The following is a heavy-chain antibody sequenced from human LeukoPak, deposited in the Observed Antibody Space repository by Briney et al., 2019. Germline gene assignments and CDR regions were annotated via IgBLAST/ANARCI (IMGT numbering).Heavy chain of an antibody. CDR1: GGTFSSYA. V-gene: IGHV1-69*13. Sequence: ASVKVSCKASGGTFSSYAISWVRQAPGQGLEWMGGIIPIFGTANYAQKFQGRVTITADESTSTAYMELSSLRSEDTAVYYSAREARIAAAGTGDYWGQGTLITVSS. CDR2: IIPIFGTA. CDR3: AREARIAAAGTGDY. J-gene: IGHJ4*02. D-gene: IGHD6-13*01.